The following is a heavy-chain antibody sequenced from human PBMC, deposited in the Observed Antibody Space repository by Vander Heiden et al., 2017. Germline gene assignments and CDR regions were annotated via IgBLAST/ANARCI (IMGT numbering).Heavy chain of an antibody. V-gene: IGHV3-9*01. CDR3: AYCSGGSCFYFDY. J-gene: IGHJ4*02. D-gene: IGHD2-15*01. CDR1: GFPFDDYA. CDR2: ISWNSGSI. Sequence: EVQLVESGGGLVQPGRSLRLSCAASGFPFDDYAMHWVRQAPGKGLEWVSGISWNSGSIGYADSVKGRFTISRDNAKNSLYLQMNSLRAEDTALYYCAYCSGGSCFYFDYWGQGTLVTVSS.